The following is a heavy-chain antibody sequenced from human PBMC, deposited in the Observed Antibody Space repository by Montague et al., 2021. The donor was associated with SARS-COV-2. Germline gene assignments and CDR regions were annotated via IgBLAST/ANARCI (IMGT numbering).Heavy chain of an antibody. CDR1: GASVASGTFY. D-gene: IGHD6-6*01. Sequence: SETLSLTCTVSGASVASGTFYWSLIRQPPGKGLEWIGYMYYTGHTNYNPSLESRVTMPVDPSKNQFSLTLASVTAADTAVYYCARSRANVPSRPGFDYWGQGALVTVSS. CDR3: ARSRANVPSRPGFDY. CDR2: MYYTGHT. J-gene: IGHJ4*02. V-gene: IGHV4-61*01.